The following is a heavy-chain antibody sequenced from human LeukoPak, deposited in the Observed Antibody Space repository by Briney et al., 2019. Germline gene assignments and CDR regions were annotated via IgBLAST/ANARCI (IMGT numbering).Heavy chain of an antibody. D-gene: IGHD6-6*01. CDR1: GGSISSSSYY. CDR3: ARGWAGATVFTRISARPHFDY. Sequence: SETLSLTCTVSGGSISSSSYYWGWIRQPPGKGLEWIGSIYYSGSTHYNPSLKSRLTMSVDTSKNQFYLKLNSLTAADTAVYYCARGWAGATVFTRISARPHFDYWGQGTLVTVSS. CDR2: IYYSGST. V-gene: IGHV4-39*07. J-gene: IGHJ4*02.